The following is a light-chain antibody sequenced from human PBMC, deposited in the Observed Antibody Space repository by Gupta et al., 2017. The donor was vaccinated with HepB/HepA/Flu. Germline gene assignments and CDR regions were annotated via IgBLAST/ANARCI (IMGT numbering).Light chain of an antibody. CDR2: DAS. CDR3: QQRSNWPPT. J-gene: IGKJ1*01. CDR1: QSISSY. V-gene: IGKV3-11*01. Sequence: FVLTQSPATLSLSPGERATLSCRASQSISSYLAWYQQKPGQAPRLLIYDASNRATGIPARFSGSGSGTDFTLTISSLEPEDVAVYYCQQRSNWPPTFGQGTKVEIK.